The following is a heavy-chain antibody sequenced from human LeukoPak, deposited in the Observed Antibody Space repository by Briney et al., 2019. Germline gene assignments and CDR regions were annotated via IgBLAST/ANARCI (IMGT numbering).Heavy chain of an antibody. J-gene: IGHJ5*02. CDR3: ARGRGLLWFGEPDP. CDR1: GYTFTSYD. Sequence: PGASVKVSCKASGYTFTSYDINWVRQATGQGLEWMGWMNPNSGNTGYAQKFQGRVTMTRNTSISTAYMELSSLRSEDAAVYYCARGRGLLWFGEPDPWGQGTLVTVSS. CDR2: MNPNSGNT. D-gene: IGHD3-10*01. V-gene: IGHV1-8*01.